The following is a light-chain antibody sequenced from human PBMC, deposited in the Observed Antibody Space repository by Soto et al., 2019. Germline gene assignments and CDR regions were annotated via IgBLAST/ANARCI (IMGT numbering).Light chain of an antibody. V-gene: IGKV1-5*03. CDR2: MAS. J-gene: IGKJ1*01. CDR1: QSVDNW. Sequence: DIQVTQSPSALSASVGDRVTITCRARQSVDNWLALYQRRPGKAPKLLIYMASTLEVGVPSRFSGSASWTEFTLTISSLQPDVSATYYCQQYKTYSPTFGQGTKVEI. CDR3: QQYKTYSPT.